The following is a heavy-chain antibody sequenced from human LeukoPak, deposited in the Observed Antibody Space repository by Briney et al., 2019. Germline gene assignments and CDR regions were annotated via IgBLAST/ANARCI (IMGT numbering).Heavy chain of an antibody. V-gene: IGHV4-4*07. CDR2: IYTSGST. J-gene: IGHJ4*02. Sequence: PSETLSLTCTASGGSISSYYWSWIRQPAGKGLEWIGRIYTSGSTNYNPSLKSRVTISVDKSKNQFSLKLSSVTAADTAVYYCAREPPYYYDSSGSEPSFDYWGQGTLVTVSS. CDR1: GGSISSYY. CDR3: AREPPYYYDSSGSEPSFDY. D-gene: IGHD3-22*01.